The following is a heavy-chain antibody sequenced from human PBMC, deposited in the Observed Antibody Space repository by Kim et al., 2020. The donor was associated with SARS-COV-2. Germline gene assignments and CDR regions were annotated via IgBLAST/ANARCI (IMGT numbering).Heavy chain of an antibody. D-gene: IGHD3-10*01. CDR1: GFTFSSYG. CDR2: ISYDGSNK. J-gene: IGHJ3*02. V-gene: IGHV3-30*18. Sequence: GWSLRLSCAASGFTFSSYGMHWVRQAPGKGLEWVAVISYDGSNKFYADSVKGRFTISRDNSKNTLYLQMNSLRAEDTAVYYCAKEANYGSRPDDAFDIWGQGTMVTVSS. CDR3: AKEANYGSRPDDAFDI.